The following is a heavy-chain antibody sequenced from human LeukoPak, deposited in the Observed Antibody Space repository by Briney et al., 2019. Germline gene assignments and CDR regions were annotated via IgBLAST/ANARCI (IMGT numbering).Heavy chain of an antibody. CDR1: GGSISSYY. V-gene: IGHV4-59*01. J-gene: IGHJ4*02. CDR3: ATVAVIRGVTYFDY. D-gene: IGHD3-10*01. Sequence: TSETLSLTCTVSGGSISSYYWSWIRQPPGKGLEWIAYLSYSGSTDYNPSLESRVTISVDTSKNQFSLKLRSVTAADTAVYYCATVAVIRGVTYFDYWGQGTLVTVSS. CDR2: LSYSGST.